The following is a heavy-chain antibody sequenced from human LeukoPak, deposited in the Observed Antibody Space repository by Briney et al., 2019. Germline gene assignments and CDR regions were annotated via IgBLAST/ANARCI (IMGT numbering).Heavy chain of an antibody. Sequence: GGSLRLSCAVSGFTFGSYSMNWVRQAPGKGLEWVSSISSSSSYIYYADSVKGRFTISRDNAKNSLYLQMNSLRAEDTAVYYCARTTVTTVPYWGQGTLVTVSS. D-gene: IGHD4-17*01. CDR3: ARTTVTTVPY. CDR1: GFTFGSYS. J-gene: IGHJ4*02. V-gene: IGHV3-21*01. CDR2: ISSSSSYI.